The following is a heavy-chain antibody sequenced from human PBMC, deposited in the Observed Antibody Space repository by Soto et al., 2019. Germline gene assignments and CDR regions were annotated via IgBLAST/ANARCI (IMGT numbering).Heavy chain of an antibody. CDR2: ISAYNGNT. D-gene: IGHD3-22*01. J-gene: IGHJ3*02. Sequence: GASVKVSCKASGYTFTSYGISWVRQAPGQGLEWMGWISAYNGNTNYAQKLQGRVTMTTDTSTSTAYMELRSLRSDDTAVYYCARDIGAQTYYYDSSGYYDAFDIWGQGTMVTVS. V-gene: IGHV1-18*01. CDR3: ARDIGAQTYYYDSSGYYDAFDI. CDR1: GYTFTSYG.